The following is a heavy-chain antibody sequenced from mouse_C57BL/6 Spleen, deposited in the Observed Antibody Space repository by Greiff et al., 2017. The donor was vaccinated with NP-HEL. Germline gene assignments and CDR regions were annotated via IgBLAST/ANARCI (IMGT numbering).Heavy chain of an antibody. J-gene: IGHJ2*01. CDR1: GYSITSGYY. CDR3: AREGDYYGSSSYFDY. D-gene: IGHD1-1*01. V-gene: IGHV3-6*01. Sequence: ESGPGLVKPSQSLSLTCSVTGYSITSGYYWNWIRQFPGNKLEWMGYISYDGSNNYNPSLKNRISITRDTSKNQFFLKLNSVTTEDTATYYCAREGDYYGSSSYFDYWGQGTTLTVSS. CDR2: ISYDGSN.